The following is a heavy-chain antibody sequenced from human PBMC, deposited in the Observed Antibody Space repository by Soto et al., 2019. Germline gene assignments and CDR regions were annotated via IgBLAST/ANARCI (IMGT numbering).Heavy chain of an antibody. CDR2: ISFDGTAT. J-gene: IGHJ3*02. D-gene: IGHD2-21*02. Sequence: EVQLVESGGGLVQPGGSLRLSCAASGFSFSSSWMHWVRQAPGMGLVWVSRISFDGTATTSADAVKGRFIISRDNAKNSLLLPMHHLRADDTAMYYCVRDRRLRRQPFDIWGQGTVVSVSS. V-gene: IGHV3-74*03. CDR1: GFSFSSSW. CDR3: VRDRRLRRQPFDI.